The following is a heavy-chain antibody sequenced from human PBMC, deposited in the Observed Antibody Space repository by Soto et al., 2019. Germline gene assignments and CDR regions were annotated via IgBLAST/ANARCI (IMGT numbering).Heavy chain of an antibody. Sequence: ASVKVSCKTSGYTFAAYYIHWIRQAPGQGLEWMGWINPTSGGTVYAQNFQDRVTTTRDTSISTAYMELRRLNSDDTAVYYCARDPDYGDYWGYFFDSWGQRTPVTVSS. D-gene: IGHD4-17*01. CDR2: INPTSGGT. CDR1: GYTFAAYY. CDR3: ARDPDYGDYWGYFFDS. V-gene: IGHV1-2*02. J-gene: IGHJ4*02.